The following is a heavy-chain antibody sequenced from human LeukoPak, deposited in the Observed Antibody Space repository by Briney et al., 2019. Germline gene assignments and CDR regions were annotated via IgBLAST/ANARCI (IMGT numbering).Heavy chain of an antibody. Sequence: SGPTLVKPTQTLTLTCTFSGFSLSTSGVGVGWIGQPPGKALEWLALIYWDDDQRYSPSLKSRLTITKDTSKNQVVLTMTNMDPVDTATYYCAQYGSGSRQSYYFDYWGQGTLVTVSS. CDR1: GFSLSTSGVG. D-gene: IGHD3-10*01. V-gene: IGHV2-5*02. J-gene: IGHJ4*02. CDR2: IYWDDDQ. CDR3: AQYGSGSRQSYYFDY.